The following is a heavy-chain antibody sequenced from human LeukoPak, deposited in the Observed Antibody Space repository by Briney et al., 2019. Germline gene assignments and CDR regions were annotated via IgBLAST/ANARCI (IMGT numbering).Heavy chain of an antibody. CDR1: GYTFTTFG. D-gene: IGHD1-26*01. CDR3: TREWAGYFDY. V-gene: IGHV1-18*01. CDR2: INPYNANT. Sequence: ASVKVSCRTSGYTFTTFGVTWVRRAPGQGLEWMGWINPYNANTNYAQKFQGRVTMTADTSTSTGYMELRSLRSDDTAVYYCTREWAGYFDYWGQGSLVTVSS. J-gene: IGHJ4*02.